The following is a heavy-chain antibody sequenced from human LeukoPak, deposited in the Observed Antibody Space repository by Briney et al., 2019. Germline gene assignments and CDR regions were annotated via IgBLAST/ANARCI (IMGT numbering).Heavy chain of an antibody. J-gene: IGHJ6*03. Sequence: AGGSLRLSCAASGFTFSSYSMNWVRQAPGKGLEWVSSISSSSSYIYYADSVKGRFTISRDNAKNSLYLQMNSLRAEDTAVYYCARSLAAADYYYYYMDVWGKGTTVTVSS. CDR3: ARSLAAADYYYYYMDV. CDR2: ISSSSSYI. D-gene: IGHD6-13*01. V-gene: IGHV3-21*01. CDR1: GFTFSSYS.